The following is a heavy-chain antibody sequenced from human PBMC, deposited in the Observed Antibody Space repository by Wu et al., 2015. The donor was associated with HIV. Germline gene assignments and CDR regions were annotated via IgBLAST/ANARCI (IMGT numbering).Heavy chain of an antibody. CDR3: ARENVDIVATIFDS. D-gene: IGHD5-12*01. Sequence: QVQLQESGPGLVPPSETLSLTCIVSGVSISSHYWSWIRQPPGKALEWIGYIHYSGSTKYNPSLKSRVTISVDTSKSQVSLKLNSVTAADTAVYYCARENVDIVATIFDSWGQGTLVTVSS. CDR1: GVSISSHY. CDR2: IHYSGST. V-gene: IGHV4-59*11. J-gene: IGHJ4*02.